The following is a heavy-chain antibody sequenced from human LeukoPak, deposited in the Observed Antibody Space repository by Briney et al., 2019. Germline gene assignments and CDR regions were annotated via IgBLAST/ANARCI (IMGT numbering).Heavy chain of an antibody. CDR3: ARARPPFVDYGDCWFDP. Sequence: ASVRVSCKASGYTFTSYGISWVRQAPGQGLEWMGWISGYNGNTNYAQKLQGRVTMTTDTSTSTAYMELRSLRSDDTAVHYCARARPPFVDYGDCWFDPWGQGTLVTVSS. CDR1: GYTFTSYG. J-gene: IGHJ5*02. D-gene: IGHD4-17*01. V-gene: IGHV1-18*01. CDR2: ISGYNGNT.